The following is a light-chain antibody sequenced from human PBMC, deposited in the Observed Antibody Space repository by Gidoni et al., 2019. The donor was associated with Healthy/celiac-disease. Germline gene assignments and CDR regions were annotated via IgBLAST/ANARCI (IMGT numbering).Light chain of an antibody. CDR2: AAS. CDR1: QSISSY. CDR3: QQSYSTPLT. Sequence: DTQMTQSPSSLSASVGDRVTITCRASQSISSYLNWYQQKPGKAPKLLIYAASSLQSGVPSRFSGSGSGTDFTLTISSLQPEDFATYYCQQSYSTPLTFGGETKVGIK. V-gene: IGKV1-39*01. J-gene: IGKJ4*01.